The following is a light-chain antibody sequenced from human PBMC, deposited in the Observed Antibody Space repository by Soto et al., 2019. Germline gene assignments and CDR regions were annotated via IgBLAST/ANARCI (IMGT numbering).Light chain of an antibody. CDR2: GAS. V-gene: IGKV3-15*01. J-gene: IGKJ1*01. Sequence: IMLTQSQDTLSLYPGERAPLSCRASQSVSSYLAWYQQKPGQAPRLLIFGASTRATGIPARFSGSGSGTEFTLTISSLQSEDFAVYYCHQYNNWPPWTFGQGTKVDIK. CDR3: HQYNNWPPWT. CDR1: QSVSSY.